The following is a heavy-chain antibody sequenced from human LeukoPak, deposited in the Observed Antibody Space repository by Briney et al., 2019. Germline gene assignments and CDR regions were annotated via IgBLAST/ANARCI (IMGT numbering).Heavy chain of an antibody. CDR2: IYTSGST. CDR1: GGSISIYY. CDR3: ARGPTTVTRAFDY. D-gene: IGHD4-17*01. J-gene: IGHJ4*02. V-gene: IGHV4-4*07. Sequence: PSETLSLTCSVSGGSISIYYWSWIRQPAGKGLEWIGHIYTSGSTNYNPSLKSRVPMSVDTSKNQFSLKLSSVTAADTAVYYCARGPTTVTRAFDYWGQGTLVTVSS.